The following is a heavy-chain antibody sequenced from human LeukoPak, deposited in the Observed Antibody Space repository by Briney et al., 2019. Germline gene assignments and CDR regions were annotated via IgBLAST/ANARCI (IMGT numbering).Heavy chain of an antibody. CDR1: GFTFSSYS. D-gene: IGHD3-10*01. Sequence: GGSLRLSCAASGFTFSSYSMNWVRQAPGKGLEWVSVIYSGGSTYYADSVKGRFTISRDNSKNTLYLQMNSLRAEDTAVYYCAREASYYYGSGSGWFDPWGQGTLVTVSS. V-gene: IGHV3-66*01. CDR3: AREASYYYGSGSGWFDP. J-gene: IGHJ5*02. CDR2: IYSGGST.